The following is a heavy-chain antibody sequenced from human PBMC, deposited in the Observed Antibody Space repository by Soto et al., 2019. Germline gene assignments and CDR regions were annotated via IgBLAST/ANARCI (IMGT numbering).Heavy chain of an antibody. CDR2: IYYSGST. CDR3: ARREIQGPIDY. J-gene: IGHJ4*02. Sequence: SETLSLTCAVSGYSISSSNWWGWIRQPPGKGLEWIGYIYYSGSTYYNPSLKSRVTMSVDTSKNQFSLKLSSVTAVDTAVYYCARREIQGPIDYWGQGTLVTVSS. CDR1: GYSISSSNW. V-gene: IGHV4-28*01. D-gene: IGHD1-26*01.